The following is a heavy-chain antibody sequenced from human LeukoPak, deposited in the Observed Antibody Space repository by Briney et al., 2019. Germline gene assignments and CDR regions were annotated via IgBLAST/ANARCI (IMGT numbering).Heavy chain of an antibody. CDR2: IYTSGST. Sequence: SETLSLTCTVSGGSISSYYWSWIRHPAGKGLEWIGRIYTSGSTNYNPSLKSRVTMSVDTSKNQFSLKLSSVTAADTAVYYCARDINFYGSGTLYFDYWGQGTLVTVSS. J-gene: IGHJ4*02. CDR3: ARDINFYGSGTLYFDY. CDR1: GGSISSYY. D-gene: IGHD3-10*01. V-gene: IGHV4-4*07.